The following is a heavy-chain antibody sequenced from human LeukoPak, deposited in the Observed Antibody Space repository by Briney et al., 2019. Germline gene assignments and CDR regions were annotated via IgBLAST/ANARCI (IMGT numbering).Heavy chain of an antibody. Sequence: GGSLRLSCAASGFTFNTAWMHWVRQAPGKGLVWVSRIYSDGSDKTYADSVKGRFTISRDNAKNKLYLQMNSLRAEDSAVYYCARSDGAVWFGELPDYWGQGTLVTVSS. CDR2: IYSDGSDK. V-gene: IGHV3-74*01. J-gene: IGHJ4*02. CDR1: GFTFNTAW. D-gene: IGHD3-10*01. CDR3: ARSDGAVWFGELPDY.